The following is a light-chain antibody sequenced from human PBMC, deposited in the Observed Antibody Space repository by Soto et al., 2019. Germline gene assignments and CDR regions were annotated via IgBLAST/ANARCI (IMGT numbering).Light chain of an antibody. CDR3: IQGTHWRIA. J-gene: IGKJ1*01. Sequence: VTPQSQRTAPGTXGLPASXASTYXXXLVHNDGIAYFSWCHETPGLAPRRLIYKVSNRDPGVPARFSGSRSGTDFELKISREETEDVAVYYCIQGTHWRIALGQ. CDR2: KVS. V-gene: IGKV2-30*02. CDR1: XXLVHNDGIAY.